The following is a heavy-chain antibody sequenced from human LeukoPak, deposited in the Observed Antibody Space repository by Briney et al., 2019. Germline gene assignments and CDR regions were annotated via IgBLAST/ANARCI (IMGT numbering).Heavy chain of an antibody. D-gene: IGHD3-22*01. CDR3: AKGNYYDSSAYNWFDP. V-gene: IGHV3-21*01. CDR1: GFTFSSYT. Sequence: PGGSLRLSCAASGFTFSSYTMNWVRQAPGKGLEWVSSITSSGSYIYYADSVMGRFTISRDNTNNSLYLQMNSLRAEDTAVYYCAKGNYYDSSAYNWFDPWGQGTLVTVSS. CDR2: ITSSGSYI. J-gene: IGHJ5*02.